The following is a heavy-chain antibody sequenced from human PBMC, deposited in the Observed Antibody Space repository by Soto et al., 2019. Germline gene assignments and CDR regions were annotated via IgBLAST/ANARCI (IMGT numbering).Heavy chain of an antibody. Sequence: QVQLVESGGGVVQPGRSLRLSCAASGFTFSSYAMHWVRQAPGKGLEWVAVISYDGSNKYYADSVKGRFTISRDNSKNTLYLQMNSLRAEDTAVYYCARDREVVVVAAFDYWGQGTLVTVSS. CDR1: GFTFSSYA. J-gene: IGHJ4*02. D-gene: IGHD2-15*01. CDR3: ARDREVVVVAAFDY. V-gene: IGHV3-30-3*01. CDR2: ISYDGSNK.